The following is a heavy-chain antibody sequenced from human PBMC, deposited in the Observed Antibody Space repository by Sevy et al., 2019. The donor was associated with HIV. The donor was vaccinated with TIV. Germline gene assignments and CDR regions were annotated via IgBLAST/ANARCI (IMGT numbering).Heavy chain of an antibody. CDR2: INHSGST. J-gene: IGHJ5*02. Sequence: SETLSLTCAVYGGSFSGYHWSWIRQPPGKGLEWIGEINHSGSTNYNPSLKSRVTISVDTSKNQFSLKLSSVTAADTAVYYCARVRRLGYCSGGSCYRQGWFDPWGQGTLVTVSS. CDR3: ARVRRLGYCSGGSCYRQGWFDP. CDR1: GGSFSGYH. D-gene: IGHD2-15*01. V-gene: IGHV4-34*01.